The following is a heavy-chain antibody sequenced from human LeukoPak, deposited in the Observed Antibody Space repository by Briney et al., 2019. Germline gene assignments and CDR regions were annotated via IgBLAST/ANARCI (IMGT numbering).Heavy chain of an antibody. CDR2: ISWNSGSI. J-gene: IGHJ4*02. CDR3: AKGRGYSSSSPQFDY. Sequence: GGSLRLSCAASGFTFDDYAMHWVRQAPGKGLEWVSGISWNSGSIGYADSVKGRFTISRDNAKNSLYLQMNSLRAEDTALYYCAKGRGYSSSSPQFDYWGQGTLVTVSS. D-gene: IGHD6-13*01. CDR1: GFTFDDYA. V-gene: IGHV3-9*01.